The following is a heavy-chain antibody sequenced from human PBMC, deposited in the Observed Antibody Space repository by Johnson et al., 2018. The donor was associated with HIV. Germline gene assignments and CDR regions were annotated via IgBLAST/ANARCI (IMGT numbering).Heavy chain of an antibody. V-gene: IGHV3-30*04. CDR1: GFTFSSYA. CDR3: AKEGYSASFDI. Sequence: QVQLVESGGGVVRPGGSLRLSCAASGFTFSSYAMHWVRQAPGKGLEWVAVISYDGSNKYYADSVKGRFTISRDNSKNTLYLQMNSLRGEDTAVYHCAKEGYSASFDIWGQGTMVTVSS. J-gene: IGHJ3*02. D-gene: IGHD2-21*01. CDR2: ISYDGSNK.